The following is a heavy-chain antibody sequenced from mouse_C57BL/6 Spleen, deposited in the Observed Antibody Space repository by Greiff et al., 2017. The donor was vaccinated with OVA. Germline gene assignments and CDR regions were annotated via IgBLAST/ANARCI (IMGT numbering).Heavy chain of an antibody. Sequence: QVQLKESGPELVKPGASVKISCKASGYAFSSSWMNWVKQRPGKGLEWIGRIYPGDGDTNYNGKFKGKATLTADKSSSTAYMQLSSLTSEDSAVYFCARDPYSNYGYAMDYWGQGTSVTVSS. D-gene: IGHD2-5*01. CDR3: ARDPYSNYGYAMDY. CDR1: GYAFSSSW. J-gene: IGHJ4*01. V-gene: IGHV1-82*01. CDR2: IYPGDGDT.